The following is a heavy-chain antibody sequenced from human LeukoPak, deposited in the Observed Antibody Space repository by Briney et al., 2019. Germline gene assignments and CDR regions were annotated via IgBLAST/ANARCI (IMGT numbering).Heavy chain of an antibody. CDR1: GGSISSYY. V-gene: IGHV4-59*12. Sequence: PSETLSLTCTVSGGSISSYYWSWIRQPPGKGLEWIGYIYYSGSTNYNPSLKSRVTISVDTSKNQFSLKLSSVTAADTAVYYCARVDYGDYWDNWFDPWGQGTLVTVSS. D-gene: IGHD4-17*01. J-gene: IGHJ5*02. CDR3: ARVDYGDYWDNWFDP. CDR2: IYYSGST.